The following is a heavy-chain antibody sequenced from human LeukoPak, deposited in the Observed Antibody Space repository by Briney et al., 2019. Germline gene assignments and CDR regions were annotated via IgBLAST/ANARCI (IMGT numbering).Heavy chain of an antibody. CDR2: IYYRRTN. V-gene: IGHV4-39*01. CDR1: GGSVSRSSYY. CDR3: ARQGGSSWYGYFQH. Sequence: SSETLSLTCTVSGGSVSRSSYYWGCIRHPPGKRLEWRDSIYYRRTNYYTPSLKSRITTFVDTSKNQFSLKLSAVTAADTAVYYCARQGGSSWYGYFQHWGQGTLVTVSS. J-gene: IGHJ1*01. D-gene: IGHD6-13*01.